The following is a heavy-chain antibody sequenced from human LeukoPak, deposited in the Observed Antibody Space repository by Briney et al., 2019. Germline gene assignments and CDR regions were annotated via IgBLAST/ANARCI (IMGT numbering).Heavy chain of an antibody. CDR3: AKYRGFGDSYDS. CDR2: IGGSST. V-gene: IGHV3-23*01. D-gene: IGHD3-10*01. CDR1: GFPSTIYA. J-gene: IGHJ4*02. Sequence: GGSLRLSCAASGFPSTIYAMSWVRQAPGKGLEWVSSIGGSSTYYADFVKGRFTISRDTSKNTMDLQMNSLRAEDTAIYYCAKYRGFGDSYDSWGQGTLVTVSS.